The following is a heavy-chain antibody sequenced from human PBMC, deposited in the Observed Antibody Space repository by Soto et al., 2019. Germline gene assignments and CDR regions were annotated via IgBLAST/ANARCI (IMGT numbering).Heavy chain of an antibody. CDR3: ARGGSAGYDFWSGYYGDYYYYYMDV. J-gene: IGHJ6*03. CDR2: INHSGST. V-gene: IGHV4-34*01. D-gene: IGHD3-3*01. Sequence: SETLSLTCAVYGGSFSGYYWSWIRQPPGKGLEWIGEINHSGSTNYNPSLKSRVTISVDTSKNQFSLKLSSVTAADTAVYYCARGGSAGYDFWSGYYGDYYYYYMDVWGKGTTVTVSS. CDR1: GGSFSGYY.